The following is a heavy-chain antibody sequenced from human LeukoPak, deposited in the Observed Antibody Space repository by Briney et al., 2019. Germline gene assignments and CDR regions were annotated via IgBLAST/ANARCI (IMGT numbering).Heavy chain of an antibody. CDR2: IYSGGST. Sequence: PGGSLRLTCAASGFTVSSNYMSWVRQAPGKGLEWVSVIYSGGSTYYADSVKGRFTISRDNSKNTLYLQMNSLRAEDTAVYYCAREAYYYDSSGYYDGPRGGHYYYGMDVWGQGTTVTVSS. D-gene: IGHD3-22*01. CDR1: GFTVSSNY. J-gene: IGHJ6*02. CDR3: AREAYYYDSSGYYDGPRGGHYYYGMDV. V-gene: IGHV3-53*01.